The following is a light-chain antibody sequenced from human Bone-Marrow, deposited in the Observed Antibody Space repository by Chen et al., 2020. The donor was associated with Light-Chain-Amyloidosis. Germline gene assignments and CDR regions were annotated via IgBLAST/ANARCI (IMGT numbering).Light chain of an antibody. CDR2: EVT. CDR1: SSDVGGDNH. Sequence: QSALTQPASVSGSPGQSITISCTGTSSDVGGDNHVSWYQQHPDKAPKLMIYEVTNRPSWVPDRFSGSKSDNTASLPISGLQTEDEADYVCSSYTITNTLVFGSGTRVTVL. CDR3: SSYTITNTLV. V-gene: IGLV2-14*01. J-gene: IGLJ1*01.